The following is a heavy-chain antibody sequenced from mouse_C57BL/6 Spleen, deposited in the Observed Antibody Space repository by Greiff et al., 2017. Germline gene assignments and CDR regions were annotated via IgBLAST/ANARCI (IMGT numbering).Heavy chain of an antibody. D-gene: IGHD1-1*01. CDR1: GYTFTSYW. V-gene: IGHV1-53*01. CDR2: INPSNGGT. CDR3: ARDYGSSYAMDY. Sequence: QVQLQQPGTELVKPGASVKLSCKASGYTFTSYWMNWVKQRPGQGLEWIGNINPSNGGTNYNEKFKSKATLTVDKSSSTAYMQLSILTSDDSAVYYCARDYGSSYAMDYWGQGTSVTVSS. J-gene: IGHJ4*01.